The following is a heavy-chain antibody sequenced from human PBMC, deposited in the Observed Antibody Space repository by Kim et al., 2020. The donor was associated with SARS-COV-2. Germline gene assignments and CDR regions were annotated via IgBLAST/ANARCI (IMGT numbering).Heavy chain of an antibody. CDR3: ARALWKPGVQLVPGLDAFDI. CDR1: GFTFSSYG. J-gene: IGHJ3*02. Sequence: GGSLRLSCAASGFTFSSYGMHWVRQAPGKGLEWVAVIWYDGSNKYYADSVKGRFTISRDNSTNTLYLQMNSLRAEDTAVYYCARALWKPGVQLVPGLDAFDIWGQGTMVTVSS. V-gene: IGHV3-33*01. CDR2: IWYDGSNK. D-gene: IGHD6-6*01.